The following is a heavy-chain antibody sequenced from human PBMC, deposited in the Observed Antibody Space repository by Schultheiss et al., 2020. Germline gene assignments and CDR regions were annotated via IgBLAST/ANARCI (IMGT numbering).Heavy chain of an antibody. CDR1: GDSMNSDPSY. Sequence: SETLSLTCTVSGDSMNSDPSYWTWIRQPAGKGLEWIGRIYTSGSTNYNPSLKSRVTISVDTSKNQFSLKLSSVTAADTAVYYCARGDRAPGPTVLDYWGQGTLVTVSS. CDR3: ARGDRAPGPTVLDY. D-gene: IGHD1-26*01. CDR2: IYTSGST. V-gene: IGHV4-61*02. J-gene: IGHJ4*02.